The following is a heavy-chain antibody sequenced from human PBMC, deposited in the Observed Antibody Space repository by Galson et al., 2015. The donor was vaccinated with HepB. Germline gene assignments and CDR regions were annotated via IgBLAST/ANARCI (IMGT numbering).Heavy chain of an antibody. CDR3: ARVAGTIYYYGMDV. V-gene: IGHV6-1*01. D-gene: IGHD2-15*01. J-gene: IGHJ6*02. Sequence: CAISGDSVSSNSAAWYWIRQSPSRGLEWLGRTYYRAKWYNDYAVSVRGRITINPDTSKNQFSLHLNFVTPEDTAVYYCARVAGTIYYYGMDVWGRGTTVTVSS. CDR1: GDSVSSNSAA. CDR2: TYYRAKWYN.